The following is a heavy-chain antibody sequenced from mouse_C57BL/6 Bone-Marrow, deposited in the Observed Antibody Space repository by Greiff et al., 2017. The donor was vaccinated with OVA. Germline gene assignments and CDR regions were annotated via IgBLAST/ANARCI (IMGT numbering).Heavy chain of an antibody. CDR1: GFSLTSYG. J-gene: IGHJ4*01. CDR3: ASPIYDGYYGYAMDY. D-gene: IGHD2-3*01. CDR2: IWSGGST. V-gene: IGHV2-2*01. Sequence: VHLVESGPGLVQPSQSLSITCTVSGFSLTSYGVHWVRQSPGKGLEWLGVIWSGGSTDYNAAFISRLSISKDNSKSQVFFKMNSLQADDTAIYYCASPIYDGYYGYAMDYWGQGTSVTVSS.